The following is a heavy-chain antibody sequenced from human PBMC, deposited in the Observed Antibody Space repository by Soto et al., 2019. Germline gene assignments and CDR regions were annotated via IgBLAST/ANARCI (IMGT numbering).Heavy chain of an antibody. CDR1: GGSISSSSYY. J-gene: IGHJ5*02. V-gene: IGHV4-39*01. Sequence: QLQLQESGPGLVKPSETLSLTYTVSGGSISSSSYYWGWIRQPPGKGLEWIGSIYYSGSTYYNPSLKSRVTISVDTSKNQFSLKLSSVTAADTAVYYCARLGGYYYDSSGYYWFDPWGQGTLVTVSS. D-gene: IGHD3-22*01. CDR3: ARLGGYYYDSSGYYWFDP. CDR2: IYYSGST.